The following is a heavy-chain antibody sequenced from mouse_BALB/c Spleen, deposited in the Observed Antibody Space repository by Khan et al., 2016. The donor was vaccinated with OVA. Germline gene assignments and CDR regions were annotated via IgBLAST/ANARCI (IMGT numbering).Heavy chain of an antibody. J-gene: IGHJ3*01. D-gene: IGHD1-1*01. CDR3: ANYGSSACWLTY. CDR1: GYNFTSYW. V-gene: IGHV1-7*01. CDR2: INPSTGYT. Sequence: VPLQQSGAELAKPGASVKMSCKASGYNFTSYWLHWVKQRPGQGLEWIGYINPSTGYTEYSQRFKDKATLTADKSSTTAYMQLSNLTSEESAVYCRANYGSSACWLTYWGQGNPVTVSA.